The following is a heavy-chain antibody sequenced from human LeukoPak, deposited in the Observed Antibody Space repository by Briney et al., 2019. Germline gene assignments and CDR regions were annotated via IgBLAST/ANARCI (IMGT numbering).Heavy chain of an antibody. Sequence: AGGSLRLSCEASGFTFSSYEMNWVRQAPGKGQEWVSYISSSGSTIYYADSVKGRFTISRDNAKNSLYLQMNSLRAEDTAVYYCASIGGIRPFDYWGQGTLVTVSS. CDR2: ISSSGSTI. J-gene: IGHJ4*02. D-gene: IGHD2-15*01. CDR3: ASIGGIRPFDY. V-gene: IGHV3-48*03. CDR1: GFTFSSYE.